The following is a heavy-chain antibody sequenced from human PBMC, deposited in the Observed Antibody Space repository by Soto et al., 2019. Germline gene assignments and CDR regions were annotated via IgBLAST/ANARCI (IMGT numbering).Heavy chain of an antibody. CDR3: AKDRGTLVFGYYGMDV. Sequence: GGSLRLSCAASGFTFSSYGMHWVRQAPGKGLEWVAVISYDGSNKYYADSVEGRFTISRDNSKNTLYLQMNSLRAEDTAVYYCAKDRGTLVFGYYGMDVWGQGTTVTVSS. CDR1: GFTFSSYG. CDR2: ISYDGSNK. V-gene: IGHV3-30*18. D-gene: IGHD1-1*01. J-gene: IGHJ6*02.